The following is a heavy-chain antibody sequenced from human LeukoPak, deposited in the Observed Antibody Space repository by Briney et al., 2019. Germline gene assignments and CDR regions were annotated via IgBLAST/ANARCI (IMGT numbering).Heavy chain of an antibody. CDR2: IYSSGST. V-gene: IGHV4-61*02. J-gene: IGHJ4*02. CDR3: ARSDFWSGYYPHFDY. Sequence: SESLSLTCTVSGDSISSGSYYWSWIRQPAGKGLEWIGRIYSSGSTNYNPSLKSRVTMSLDTSKNQFSLKLTSVTAADTAVYYCARSDFWSGYYPHFDYWGQGTLVTVSS. CDR1: GDSISSGSYY. D-gene: IGHD3-3*01.